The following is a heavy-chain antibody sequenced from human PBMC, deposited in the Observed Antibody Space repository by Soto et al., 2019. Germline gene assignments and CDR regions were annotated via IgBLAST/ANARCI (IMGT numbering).Heavy chain of an antibody. CDR3: ARDRRGIGIAAAGIVDY. V-gene: IGHV3-33*01. Sequence: PGGSLRLSCAASGFTFSSYGMHWVRQAPGKGLEWVAVIWYDGSNKYYADSVKGRFTISRDNSKNTLYLQMNSLRAEDTAVYYCARDRRGIGIAAAGIVDYWGQGTLVTVSS. CDR2: IWYDGSNK. D-gene: IGHD6-13*01. J-gene: IGHJ4*02. CDR1: GFTFSSYG.